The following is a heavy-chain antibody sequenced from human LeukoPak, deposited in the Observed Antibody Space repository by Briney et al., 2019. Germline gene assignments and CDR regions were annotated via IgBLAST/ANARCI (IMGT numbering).Heavy chain of an antibody. V-gene: IGHV3-64D*06. J-gene: IGHJ4*02. CDR3: VKDLGRVRGTPDS. CDR1: GFVFSFYT. Sequence: GGSLRLSCSASGFVFSFYTMYWVRQAPGKGPEYVSTITGSGTGGNIYYADSVKGRFTISRDDSKSILFLEMNGLRSEDTAVYYCVKDLGRVRGTPDSWGQGTLVTVSS. CDR2: ITGSGTGGNI. D-gene: IGHD3-16*01.